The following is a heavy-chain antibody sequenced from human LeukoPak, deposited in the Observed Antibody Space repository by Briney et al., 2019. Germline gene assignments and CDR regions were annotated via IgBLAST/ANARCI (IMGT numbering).Heavy chain of an antibody. CDR1: GFTFRSYP. CDR2: ISYDGSEK. D-gene: IGHD6-13*01. V-gene: IGHV3-30-3*01. CDR3: AKDRAAAGDGYFDY. J-gene: IGHJ4*02. Sequence: GGSLSLSCAASGFTFRSYPMHWVRQAPGKGLEWVAVISYDGSEKHYADPVKGRFTISRDNSNNTLYLQMNSLRSEDTAVYYCAKDRAAAGDGYFDYWGQGTLVTVSS.